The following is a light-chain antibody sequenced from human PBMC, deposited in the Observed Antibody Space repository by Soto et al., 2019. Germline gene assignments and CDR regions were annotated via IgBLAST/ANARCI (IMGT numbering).Light chain of an antibody. CDR1: QSVSTN. J-gene: IGKJ2*01. V-gene: IGKV3-15*01. Sequence: EIVMTQSPDTLSVSPRERATLSGRDSQSVSTNLAWYQQKPGQAPRLLIYGASTRATGIPARFSGSGSGTEFTLTISSLQSEDFAVYHCQQYNNWPYTFGQGTKLEIK. CDR2: GAS. CDR3: QQYNNWPYT.